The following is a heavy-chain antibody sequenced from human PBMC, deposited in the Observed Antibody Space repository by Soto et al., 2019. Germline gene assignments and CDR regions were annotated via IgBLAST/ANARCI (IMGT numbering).Heavy chain of an antibody. J-gene: IGHJ4*02. Sequence: PSETLSLTCAVYGGSFSGYYWSWIRQPPGKGLEWIGEINHSGSTNYNPSLKSRVTISVDTSKNQFSLKLSSVTAADTAVYYCARLRWELRSGVQTWGQGTLVTVSS. CDR1: GGSFSGYY. CDR2: INHSGST. D-gene: IGHD1-26*01. CDR3: ARLRWELRSGVQT. V-gene: IGHV4-34*01.